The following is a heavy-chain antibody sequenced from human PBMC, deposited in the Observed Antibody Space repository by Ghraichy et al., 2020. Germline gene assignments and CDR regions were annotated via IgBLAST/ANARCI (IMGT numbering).Heavy chain of an antibody. CDR2: IYSGGST. D-gene: IGHD5-18*01. V-gene: IGHV3-53*01. CDR3: ARARGYSYPIDY. J-gene: IGHJ4*02. CDR1: GFTVSSNY. Sequence: GESLNISCAASGFTVSSNYMSWVRQAPGKGLEWVSVIYSGGSTYYADSVKGRFTISRDNSKNTLYLQMNSLRAEDTAVYYCARARGYSYPIDYWGQGTLVTVSS.